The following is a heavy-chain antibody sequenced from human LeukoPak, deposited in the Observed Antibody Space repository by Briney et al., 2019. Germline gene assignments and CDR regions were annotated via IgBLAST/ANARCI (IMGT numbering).Heavy chain of an antibody. CDR2: ISWNSGSI. Sequence: GGSLRLSCAASGFTLDDYAMHWVRQAPGKGLEWVSGISWNSGSIGYADSVKGRFTISRDNAKNSLYLQMNSLRAEDTALYYCAKDIYYDSSGFDYWGQGTLVTVSS. CDR1: GFTLDDYA. CDR3: AKDIYYDSSGFDY. V-gene: IGHV3-9*01. D-gene: IGHD3-22*01. J-gene: IGHJ4*02.